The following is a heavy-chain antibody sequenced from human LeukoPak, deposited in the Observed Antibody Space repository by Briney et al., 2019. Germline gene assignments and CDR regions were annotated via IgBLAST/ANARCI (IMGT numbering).Heavy chain of an antibody. Sequence: QPARSLRLSCATSGFTFSMSSMHWVRLAPGKGLEWLAGISFDGANKFSGDSVKGRFSISRDNSKNTPYLQMNSLGLDDTAVYFCARGRAGIAAAGFDYWGQGTLVTVSS. CDR2: ISFDGANK. J-gene: IGHJ4*02. CDR3: ARGRAGIAAAGFDY. V-gene: IGHV3-30*04. D-gene: IGHD6-13*01. CDR1: GFTFSMSS.